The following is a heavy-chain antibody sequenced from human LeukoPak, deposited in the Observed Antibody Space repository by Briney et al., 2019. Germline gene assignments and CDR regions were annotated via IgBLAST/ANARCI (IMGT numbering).Heavy chain of an antibody. D-gene: IGHD1-26*01. J-gene: IGHJ4*02. CDR1: GFTVSSNY. CDR2: IYSGGST. CDR3: ARGSGRYDPALDY. V-gene: IGHV3-66*01. Sequence: GGSLRLSCAVSGFTVSSNYMNWVRQAPGKGLEWVSIIYSGGSTYYAGSVKGRFSISREDSKNTLYLQMNSLRAEDMAVYYCARGSGRYDPALDYWGQGTLVTVSS.